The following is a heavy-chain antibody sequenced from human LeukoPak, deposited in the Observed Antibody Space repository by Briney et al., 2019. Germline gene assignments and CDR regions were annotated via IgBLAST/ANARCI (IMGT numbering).Heavy chain of an antibody. CDR2: IYESGST. V-gene: IGHV4-39*07. J-gene: IGHJ4*02. CDR3: AREVFGVVIIPGCHFDY. CDR1: GGSISSSSYY. D-gene: IGHD3-3*01. Sequence: SETLSLTCTVSGGSISSSSYYWGWVRQPPGKGREWVGSIYESGSTYYNPSRKRRVTISVKTTKNQFSLKLSSVTAADTAVYYCAREVFGVVIIPGCHFDYWGQGTLFTVSS.